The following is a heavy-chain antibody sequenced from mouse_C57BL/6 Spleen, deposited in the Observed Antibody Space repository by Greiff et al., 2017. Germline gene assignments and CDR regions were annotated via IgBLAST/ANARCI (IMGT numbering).Heavy chain of an antibody. Sequence: QVQLQQPGAELVKPGASVKLSCKASGYTFTSYWMHWVKQRPGQGLEWIGRIHPNSGSTNYNEKFKSKATLTVDKSSSTAYLQLSSLTSENSAVYFGASEYVGSSCDYAMDYWGQGTSVTVSS. D-gene: IGHD1-1*01. CDR2: IHPNSGST. CDR1: GYTFTSYW. CDR3: ASEYVGSSCDYAMDY. J-gene: IGHJ4*01. V-gene: IGHV1-64*01.